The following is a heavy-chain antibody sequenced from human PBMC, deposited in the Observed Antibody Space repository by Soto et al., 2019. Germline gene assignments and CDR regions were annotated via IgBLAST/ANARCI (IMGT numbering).Heavy chain of an antibody. CDR2: TNSDGSTS. D-gene: IGHD2-15*01. Sequence: EVQLVESGGGLVQPGGSLRLSCAASGFTFSNYWMYWVRQAPGKGLVWVSRTNSDGSTSSYADSVKGRFTISRDNAKTTLYLQMNSLRAEDTAVYYCARGDCVGGSCYSVAGSFYYYMDVWGKGTTVTVFS. CDR1: GFTFSNYW. CDR3: ARGDCVGGSCYSVAGSFYYYMDV. V-gene: IGHV3-74*01. J-gene: IGHJ6*03.